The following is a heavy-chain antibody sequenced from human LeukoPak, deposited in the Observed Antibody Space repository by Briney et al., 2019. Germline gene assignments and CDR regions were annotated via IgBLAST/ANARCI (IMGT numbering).Heavy chain of an antibody. D-gene: IGHD4-17*01. CDR2: INPHSGKT. J-gene: IGHJ5*02. CDR1: GYPFSNYD. V-gene: IGHV1-8*01. Sequence: ASVTVSCKTSGYPFSNYDINWVRQAPGQGLEGMGWINPHSGKTDYAQKIQGRVTITTDTSANTAYMDLSSLRSEDTAVYYCARLSSHYGDYKVDPWGQGTLVTVSS. CDR3: ARLSSHYGDYKVDP.